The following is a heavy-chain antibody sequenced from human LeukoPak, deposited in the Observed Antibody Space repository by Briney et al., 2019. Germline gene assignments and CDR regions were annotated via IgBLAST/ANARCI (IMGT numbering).Heavy chain of an antibody. CDR2: INSDGSST. D-gene: IGHD3-10*01. V-gene: IGHV3-74*01. Sequence: GGSLRLSCTASGFTFKSYLMHWVRQAPGKGLVWVSRINSDGSSTSHGNSVKGRFTISRDNDMNTLYLQMNRLRAEDTAVYYYARESYGWFGYVPYYYYGMDVWGQGTTVTVSS. CDR3: ARESYGWFGYVPYYYYGMDV. J-gene: IGHJ6*02. CDR1: GFTFKSYL.